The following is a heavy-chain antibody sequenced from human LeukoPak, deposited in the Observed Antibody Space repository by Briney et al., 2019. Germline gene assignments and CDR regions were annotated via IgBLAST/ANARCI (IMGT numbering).Heavy chain of an antibody. CDR2: ISWNSGSI. V-gene: IGHV3-9*01. J-gene: IGHJ4*02. D-gene: IGHD1-26*01. Sequence: GRSLRLSCAASGFTFDDYATHWVRQAPGKGLEWVSGISWNSGSIGYADSVKGRFTISRDNAKNSLYLQMNSLRAEDTALYYCAKDISREWEQQADYWGQGTLVTVSS. CDR3: AKDISREWEQQADY. CDR1: GFTFDDYA.